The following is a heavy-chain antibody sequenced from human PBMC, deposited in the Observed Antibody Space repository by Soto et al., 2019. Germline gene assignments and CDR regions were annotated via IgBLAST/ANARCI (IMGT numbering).Heavy chain of an antibody. D-gene: IGHD2-15*01. Sequence: EVQLVESGGGLVQPGGSLRLSCAASGFTFSSYSMNWVRQAPGKGLEWVSYISSSSSTIYYADSVKGRFTISRDNANNSLYLQMNSLRDEDTAVYYCARDLESVVLGVRYNWFDPWGQGTLVTVSS. CDR1: GFTFSSYS. J-gene: IGHJ5*02. CDR3: ARDLESVVLGVRYNWFDP. V-gene: IGHV3-48*02. CDR2: ISSSSSTI.